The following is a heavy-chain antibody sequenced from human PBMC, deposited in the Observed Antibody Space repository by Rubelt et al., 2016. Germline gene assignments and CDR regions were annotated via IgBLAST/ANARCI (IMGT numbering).Heavy chain of an antibody. CDR1: SFA. CDR2: IPTNTGTP. J-gene: IGHJ4*02. Sequence: SFAINWVRQAPGQGLEWMGWIPTNTGTPTSAQGFPGRFVFSLDTSVRTAYLQLSSLKAEDTAVYYCARVLVSGYDIGYWGQGTLVTVSS. V-gene: IGHV7-4-1*02. D-gene: IGHD5-12*01. CDR3: ARVLVSGYDIGY.